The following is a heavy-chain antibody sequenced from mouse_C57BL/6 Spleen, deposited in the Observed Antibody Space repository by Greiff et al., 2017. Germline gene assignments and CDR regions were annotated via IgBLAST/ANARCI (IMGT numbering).Heavy chain of an antibody. Sequence: QVQLQQSGAELVKPGASVKISCKASGYAFSSYWMNWVKQRPGKGLEWIGQNYPGDGDTNYNGKFKGKATLTADKSSSTAYMQLSSLTSEDSAVYFCARSRDYDGFAYWGQGTLVTVSA. CDR3: ARSRDYDGFAY. V-gene: IGHV1-80*01. CDR2: NYPGDGDT. CDR1: GYAFSSYW. J-gene: IGHJ3*01. D-gene: IGHD2-4*01.